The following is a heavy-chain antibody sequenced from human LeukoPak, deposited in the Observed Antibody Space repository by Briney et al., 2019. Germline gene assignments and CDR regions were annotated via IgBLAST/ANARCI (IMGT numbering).Heavy chain of an antibody. CDR1: GFTFSDYW. CDR2: INTSGSST. Sequence: PGGSLRLSCAASGFTFSDYWMHWIRQVPGKGLEWVSRINTSGSSTTYADSVKGRFTISRDNAKNTLYLQMDSLRAEDTGVYYCARSNHADDCWGQGTLVTVSA. CDR3: ARSNHADDC. J-gene: IGHJ4*02. V-gene: IGHV3-74*03. D-gene: IGHD1-14*01.